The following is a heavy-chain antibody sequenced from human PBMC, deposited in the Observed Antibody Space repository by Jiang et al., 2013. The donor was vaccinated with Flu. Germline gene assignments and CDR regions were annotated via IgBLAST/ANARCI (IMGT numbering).Heavy chain of an antibody. J-gene: IGHJ4*02. Sequence: GAEVKKPGASVKVSCKASGYTFTSYDINWVRQATGQGLEWMGWMNPNSGNTGYAQKFQGRVTMTRNTSVSTAYMELSSLRSEDTAVYYCAINIVATICLDYWGQGTLVTVSS. V-gene: IGHV1-8*02. D-gene: IGHD5-12*01. CDR3: AINIVATICLDY. CDR1: GYTFTSYD. CDR2: MNPNSGNT.